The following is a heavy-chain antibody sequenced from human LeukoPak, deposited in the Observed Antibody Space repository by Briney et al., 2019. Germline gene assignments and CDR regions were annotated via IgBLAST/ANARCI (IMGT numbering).Heavy chain of an antibody. CDR3: AKGRMMATIMISFDF. CDR2: ISYDGSTQ. Sequence: GGSLRLSCAASGFTFSSYGMHWVRQAPGKRLEWVAVISYDGSTQYYADSVKGRFTISRDNSNNTLSLQMNSLKAEDTAVYYCAKGRMMATIMISFDFWGRGTLVTVPS. CDR1: GFTFSSYG. D-gene: IGHD5-24*01. J-gene: IGHJ4*02. V-gene: IGHV3-30*18.